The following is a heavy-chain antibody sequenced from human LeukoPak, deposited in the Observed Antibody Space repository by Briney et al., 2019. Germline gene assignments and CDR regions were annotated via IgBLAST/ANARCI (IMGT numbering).Heavy chain of an antibody. Sequence: SETLSLTCTVSGGSISSYYWSWIRQPPGKGLEWIGYIYYSGSTNYNPSLKSRVTISVDTSKNQFSLKLSPVTAADTAVYYCARAPWGSTYYFDYWGQGTLVTVSS. V-gene: IGHV4-59*01. J-gene: IGHJ4*02. CDR2: IYYSGST. D-gene: IGHD2-2*01. CDR1: GGSISSYY. CDR3: ARAPWGSTYYFDY.